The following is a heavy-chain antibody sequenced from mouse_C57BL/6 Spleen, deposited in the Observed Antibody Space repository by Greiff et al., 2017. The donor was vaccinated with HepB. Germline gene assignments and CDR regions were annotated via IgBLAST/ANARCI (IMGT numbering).Heavy chain of an antibody. V-gene: IGHV1-81*01. CDR3: ARGNYGSGDFDY. J-gene: IGHJ2*01. CDR1: GYTFTSYG. D-gene: IGHD1-1*01. CDR2: IYPRSGNT. Sequence: QVQLQQSGAELARPGASVKLSCKASGYTFTSYGISWVKQRTGQGLEWIGEIYPRSGNTYYNEKFKGKATLTADKSSSTAYMELRSLTSEDSAVYFCARGNYGSGDFDYWGQDTTLTVSS.